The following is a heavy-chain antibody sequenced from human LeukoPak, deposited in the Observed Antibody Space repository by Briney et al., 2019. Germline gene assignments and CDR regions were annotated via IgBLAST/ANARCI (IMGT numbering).Heavy chain of an antibody. CDR1: GFTFSSYW. J-gene: IGHJ4*02. CDR3: ARHGVANFDY. D-gene: IGHD3-3*01. CDR2: IKQDGSEK. Sequence: GGSLRLSCAASGFTFSSYWINWVRQAPGKGLEWVANIKQDGSEKYYVDSVKGRFTIPRDNAKNSLYLQMNSLRAEDTAVYYCARHGVANFDYWGQGTLVTVSS. V-gene: IGHV3-7*01.